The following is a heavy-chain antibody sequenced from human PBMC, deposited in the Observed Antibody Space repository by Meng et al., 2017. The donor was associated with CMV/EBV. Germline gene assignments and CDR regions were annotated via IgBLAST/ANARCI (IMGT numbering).Heavy chain of an antibody. CDR3: ALRGSSGYWDAFDI. D-gene: IGHD3-22*01. J-gene: IGHJ3*02. CDR1: GYTFTSYD. CDR2: MNPNSGNT. V-gene: IGHV1-8*01. Sequence: ASVKVSCKASGYTFTSYDINWVRQATGQGLGWMGWMNPNSGNTGYAQKFQGRVTMTRNTSISTAYMELSSLRSEDTAVYYCALRGSSGYWDAFDIWGQGTMVTVSS.